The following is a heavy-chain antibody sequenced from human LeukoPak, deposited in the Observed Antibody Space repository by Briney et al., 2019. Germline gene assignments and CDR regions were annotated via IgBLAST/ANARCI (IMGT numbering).Heavy chain of an antibody. D-gene: IGHD6-13*01. V-gene: IGHV3-21*01. CDR3: ARDIAAAGTSGALDI. J-gene: IGHJ3*02. CDR2: ITTSSSYI. Sequence: PGGSLRLSCAASRFTFSSYSMNWVRQAPGKGLEWVSSITTSSSYIYYADSVKGRFTISRDNAKNSLYLQMNSLRAEDTAVYYCARDIAAAGTSGALDIWGQGTMVTVSS. CDR1: RFTFSSYS.